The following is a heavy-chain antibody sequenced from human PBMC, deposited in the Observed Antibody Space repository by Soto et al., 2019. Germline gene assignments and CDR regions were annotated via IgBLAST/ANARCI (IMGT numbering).Heavy chain of an antibody. CDR3: ARQWNGKTPWTPGWFDP. CDR1: GGSISSSSYY. CDR2: IYYSGST. J-gene: IGHJ5*02. Sequence: QLQLQESGPGLVKPSETLSLTCTVSGGSISSSSYYWGWIRQPPGKGLEWIGSIYYSGSTYYNPSLKSRVTISVDTSKNQFSLKLSSVTAADTAVYYCARQWNGKTPWTPGWFDPWGQGTLVTVSS. V-gene: IGHV4-39*01. D-gene: IGHD1-1*01.